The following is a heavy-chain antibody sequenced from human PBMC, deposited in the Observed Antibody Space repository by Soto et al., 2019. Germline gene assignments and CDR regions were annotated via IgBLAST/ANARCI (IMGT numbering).Heavy chain of an antibody. CDR2: INHSGST. CDR3: ARHDDEGIVVVPAAMPDYGDPLRHDAFDI. Sequence: SETLSLTCAVYGGSFSGYYWSWIRQPPGKGLEWIGEINHSGSTNYNPSLKSRVTISVDTSKNQFSLKLSSVTAADTAVYYCARHDDEGIVVVPAAMPDYGDPLRHDAFDIWGQGTMVTVSS. CDR1: GGSFSGYY. D-gene: IGHD2-2*01. J-gene: IGHJ3*02. V-gene: IGHV4-34*01.